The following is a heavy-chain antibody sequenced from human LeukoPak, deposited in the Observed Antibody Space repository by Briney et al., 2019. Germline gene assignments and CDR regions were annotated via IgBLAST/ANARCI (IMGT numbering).Heavy chain of an antibody. CDR2: VYDSWNN. Sequence: SETLSLTCTVSGDSINSGNSHWTWIRQPPGKGLEWLGSVYDSWNNYYNPSLESRITMSVDTSKNQYSLELSSVIAADTAVYYCASYFVGNGGGGYWGQGALVTVSS. V-gene: IGHV4-30-4*01. CDR1: GDSINSGNSH. D-gene: IGHD3-10*02. CDR3: ASYFVGNGGGGY. J-gene: IGHJ4*02.